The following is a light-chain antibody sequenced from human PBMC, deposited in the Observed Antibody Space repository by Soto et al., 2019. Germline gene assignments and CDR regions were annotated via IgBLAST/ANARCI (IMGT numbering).Light chain of an antibody. CDR2: AAS. Sequence: DIPMTQSPSSLSASVGDRVTITCRASQSISSYLNWYQQKPGKDPKLLIYAASSLQSGVPSRFSGSGSGTDFTLTISSPQPEDFATYYCQQSYSTLHTFGQGTKLEIK. J-gene: IGKJ2*01. CDR3: QQSYSTLHT. V-gene: IGKV1-39*01. CDR1: QSISSY.